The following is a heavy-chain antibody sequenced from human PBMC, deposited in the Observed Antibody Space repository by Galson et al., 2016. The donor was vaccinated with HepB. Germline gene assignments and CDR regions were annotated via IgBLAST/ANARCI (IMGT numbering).Heavy chain of an antibody. J-gene: IGHJ1*01. D-gene: IGHD1-7*01. Sequence: SLRLSCAGSGFTFSMYWMGWVRQAPGREPEWLANIKGDGSDKYYVDSVNGRFTVSRDNAKNSIYLQMNSLRGEDTAVYYCVRNSRSPDDWGQGTLVTASS. CDR3: VRNSRSPDD. CDR1: GFTFSMYW. V-gene: IGHV3-7*01. CDR2: IKGDGSDK.